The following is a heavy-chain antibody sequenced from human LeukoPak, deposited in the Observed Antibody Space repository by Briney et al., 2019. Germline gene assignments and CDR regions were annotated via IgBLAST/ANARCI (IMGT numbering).Heavy chain of an antibody. CDR2: IMPLVGTA. Sequence: VASVKVSCKTSGGTFNNSAISWVRQAPGQGLEWLGGIMPLVGTAGYAQKFQGRVTITKDESTRTVYLELTSLASDDTAVYYCARDVHGDYGSGWFDPWGQGTLVSVSS. J-gene: IGHJ5*02. V-gene: IGHV1-69*05. CDR3: ARDVHGDYGSGWFDP. D-gene: IGHD4-17*01. CDR1: GGTFNNSA.